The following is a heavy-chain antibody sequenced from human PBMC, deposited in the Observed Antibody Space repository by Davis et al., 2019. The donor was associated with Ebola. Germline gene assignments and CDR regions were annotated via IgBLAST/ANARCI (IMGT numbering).Heavy chain of an antibody. D-gene: IGHD1-26*01. Sequence: GESLKISCAASGFTFSSYALSWVRQAPGKGLEWVSAISGSGDSTYYADSVKGRFTISRDNSKNTLYLQMNSLRAEDTAVYYCAKGIISGSSGPYWGQGTLVTVSS. V-gene: IGHV3-23*01. J-gene: IGHJ4*02. CDR2: ISGSGDST. CDR3: AKGIISGSSGPY. CDR1: GFTFSSYA.